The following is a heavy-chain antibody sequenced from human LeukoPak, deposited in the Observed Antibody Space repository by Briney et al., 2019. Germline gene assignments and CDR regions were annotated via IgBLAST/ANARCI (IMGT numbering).Heavy chain of an antibody. Sequence: ASVKVSCKASGYTFTGYYMHWVRQAPGQGLEWMGWINPNSGGTNYAQKFQGRVTMTRDTSISTAYMELSRLRSDDTAVYYCATNDILTGYSPLYYFDYWGQGTLVTVSS. CDR2: INPNSGGT. J-gene: IGHJ4*02. D-gene: IGHD3-9*01. CDR1: GYTFTGYY. V-gene: IGHV1-2*02. CDR3: ATNDILTGYSPLYYFDY.